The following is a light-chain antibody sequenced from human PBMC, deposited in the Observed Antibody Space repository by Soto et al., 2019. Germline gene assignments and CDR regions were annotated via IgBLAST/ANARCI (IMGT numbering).Light chain of an antibody. Sequence: DIPLTQSPALLSASVGARVTITCRASHDISTYLAWYQQKPGKAPRPMIYEASTLQSGVPSRFRASISGTEFNLNISSLQQDDFATDYGQQYKSFSLTFGGGTKV. J-gene: IGKJ4*01. CDR2: EAS. CDR3: QQYKSFSLT. CDR1: HDISTY. V-gene: IGKV1-9*01.